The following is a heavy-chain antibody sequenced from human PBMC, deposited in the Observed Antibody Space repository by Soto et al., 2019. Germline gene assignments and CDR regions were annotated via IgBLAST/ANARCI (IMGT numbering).Heavy chain of an antibody. V-gene: IGHV1-58*01. J-gene: IGHJ4*02. CDR3: AADPYCGGDCYFDY. CDR1: GFTFFTSA. CDR2: IVVGSGNT. D-gene: IGHD2-21*02. Sequence: SVKVSCKASGFTFFTSAVQWVRQARGQRLEWIGWIVVGSGNTNYAQKFQERVTITRDMSTNTAYMELTSLRSEDTAIYYCAADPYCGGDCYFDYWGQGVMVTVSS.